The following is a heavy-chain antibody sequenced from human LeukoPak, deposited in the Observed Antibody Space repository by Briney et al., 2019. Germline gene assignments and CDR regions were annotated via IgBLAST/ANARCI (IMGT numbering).Heavy chain of an antibody. D-gene: IGHD5-18*01. CDR2: IIPIFGTA. Sequence: GASVKVSCKASGGTFSSYAISWVRQAPGQGLEWMGGIIPIFGTANYAQKFQGRVTITADESTSTAYMGLSSLRSEDTAVYYCERESDVDTAMSVYYFDYWGQGTLVTVS. CDR1: GGTFSSYA. CDR3: ERESDVDTAMSVYYFDY. V-gene: IGHV1-69*13. J-gene: IGHJ4*02.